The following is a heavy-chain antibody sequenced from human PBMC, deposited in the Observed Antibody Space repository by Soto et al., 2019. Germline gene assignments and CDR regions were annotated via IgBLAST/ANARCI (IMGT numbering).Heavy chain of an antibody. D-gene: IGHD2-2*01. V-gene: IGHV1-18*01. CDR1: GYTFTSYG. J-gene: IGHJ2*01. CDR2: ISGYNGNT. CDR3: ARRCRSSRCLDI. Sequence: QVQLVQSGAEVKKPGASVKVSCKASGYTFTSYGICWVRQAPGQGLEWMGWISGYNGNTNYAQNLQGRVTMTTDTSTSTVYIELRSLRSDETSVYYCARRCRSSRCLDIWGRGTLVIVST.